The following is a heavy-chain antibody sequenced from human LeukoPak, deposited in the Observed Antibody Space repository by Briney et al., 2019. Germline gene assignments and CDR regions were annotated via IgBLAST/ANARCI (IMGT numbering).Heavy chain of an antibody. V-gene: IGHV1-18*01. J-gene: IGHJ4*02. Sequence: ASVKVSCKASGYTFTSYGISWVRQAPGQGLEWMGWISAYNGNTNYAQKLQGRVTMTTDTSTSTAYMELRSLRSEDTAVYYCARIYDFWSGSYYFDYWGQGTLVTVSS. CDR1: GYTFTSYG. CDR2: ISAYNGNT. CDR3: ARIYDFWSGSYYFDY. D-gene: IGHD3-3*01.